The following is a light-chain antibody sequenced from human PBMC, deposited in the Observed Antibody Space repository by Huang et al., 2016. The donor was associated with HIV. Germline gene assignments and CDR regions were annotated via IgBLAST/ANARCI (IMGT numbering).Light chain of an antibody. CDR2: DAS. Sequence: EIVLTQSPATLSLSPGERASLSCRASQSVSSYLTVYQLKPGHAPRPLIYDASNRATGIPPRFSGSGSGTDFTLTISSLEPEDFAVYYCQQRSNWPLTFGGGTKVEI. CDR3: QQRSNWPLT. V-gene: IGKV3-11*01. CDR1: QSVSSY. J-gene: IGKJ4*01.